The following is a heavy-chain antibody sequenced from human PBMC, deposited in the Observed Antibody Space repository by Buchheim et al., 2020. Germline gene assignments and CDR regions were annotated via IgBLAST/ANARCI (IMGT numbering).Heavy chain of an antibody. CDR2: LYETGPT. CDR3: ARSRTEWNQFDAFAI. V-gene: IGHV3-66*01. Sequence: EMQLVESGGGLVQPGGSLRLSCAASGFIVSSYYMTWVRQAPGKGLEWVAHLYETGPTYYADAVKGRFTIPRSDSENTLFLQMTSLRVEDAAVYYCARSRTEWNQFDAFAIWGQGT. D-gene: IGHD1-14*01. J-gene: IGHJ3*02. CDR1: GFIVSSYY.